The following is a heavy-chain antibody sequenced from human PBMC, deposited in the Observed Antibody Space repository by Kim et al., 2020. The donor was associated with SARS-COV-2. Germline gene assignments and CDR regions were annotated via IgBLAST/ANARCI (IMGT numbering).Heavy chain of an antibody. CDR3: GRGAGWNDDYYSVDV. J-gene: IGHJ6*02. CDR2: IAYDGST. Sequence: GGSLRLSCAASGFTFSKYPMHWVRQAPGKGLEWVALIAYDGSTNYSDAVKGRFTITRDNSKNTLYLQMISLRPEDRAVYYCGRGAGWNDDYYSVDVWSQGTSVTLSS. CDR1: GFTFSKYP. D-gene: IGHD1-1*01. V-gene: IGHV3-30*04.